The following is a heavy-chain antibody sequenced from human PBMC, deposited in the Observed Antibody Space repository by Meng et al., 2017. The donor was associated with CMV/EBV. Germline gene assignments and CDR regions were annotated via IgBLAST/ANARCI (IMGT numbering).Heavy chain of an antibody. Sequence: GGSLRLSCAASGFTFSSYSMNWVRQAPGNGLEWVSSISSSSSYIYYADSVKGRFTISRDNAKNSLYLQMNSLRAEDTAVYYCVGGIVVVPAAIHYYYYGMDVWGQGTTVTVSS. CDR3: VGGIVVVPAAIHYYYYGMDV. D-gene: IGHD2-2*01. CDR1: GFTFSSYS. CDR2: ISSSSSYI. V-gene: IGHV3-21*01. J-gene: IGHJ6*02.